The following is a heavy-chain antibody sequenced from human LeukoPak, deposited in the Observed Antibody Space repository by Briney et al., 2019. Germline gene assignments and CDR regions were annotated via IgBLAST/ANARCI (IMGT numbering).Heavy chain of an antibody. V-gene: IGHV3-48*03. J-gene: IGHJ5*02. CDR3: ARVGVVVAATGNLWFDP. CDR2: ISSSGTTI. Sequence: PGESLRLSCAASGFTFSSYEMNWVRQAPGKGLEWVSYISSSGTTIYYADSVKGRFTISRDNAKNSLYLQMNSLRAEDTADYRARVGVVVAATGNLWFDPWGQGTLVTVSS. D-gene: IGHD2-15*01. CDR1: GFTFSSYE.